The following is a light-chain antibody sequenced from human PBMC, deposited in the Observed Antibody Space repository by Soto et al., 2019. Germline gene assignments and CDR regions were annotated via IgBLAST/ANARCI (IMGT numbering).Light chain of an antibody. Sequence: EIVMTQSPATLAVSPGERDPLSCRASQSGSSSFAWYQQKPGQASSLLIYGTSTRATGIPARFSGSGSGPEFALTISDLQSEDFAGYYCLQSSTWPPWPFGQGTKVEIK. J-gene: IGKJ1*01. CDR2: GTS. CDR1: QSGSSS. V-gene: IGKV3-15*01. CDR3: LQSSTWPPWP.